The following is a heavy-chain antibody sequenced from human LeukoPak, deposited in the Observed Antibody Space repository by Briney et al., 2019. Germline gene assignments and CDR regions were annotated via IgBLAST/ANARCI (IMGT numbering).Heavy chain of an antibody. J-gene: IGHJ4*02. CDR3: ARDRTASRGYSYGLGYFDY. Sequence: GRSLRLSCAASGFTFSSYAMHWVRQAPGKGLEWVAAISYDGSNKYYADSVKGRFTISRDNSKNTLYLQMNSLRAEDTAVYYCARDRTASRGYSYGLGYFDYWGQGTLVTVSS. V-gene: IGHV3-30-3*01. CDR1: GFTFSSYA. CDR2: ISYDGSNK. D-gene: IGHD5-18*01.